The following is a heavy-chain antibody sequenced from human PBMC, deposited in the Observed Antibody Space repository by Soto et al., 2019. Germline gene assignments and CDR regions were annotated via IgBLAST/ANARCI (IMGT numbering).Heavy chain of an antibody. CDR3: AKDPLTIFGVVIGRGGAFDI. CDR2: ISGSGGST. CDR1: GFTFSSYA. D-gene: IGHD3-3*01. Sequence: PGGSLRLSCAASGFTFSSYAMSWVRQAPGKGLEWVSAISGSGGSTYYADSVKGRFTISRDNSKNTLYLQMNSLRAEDTAVYYCAKDPLTIFGVVIGRGGAFDIWGQGTMVTVSS. V-gene: IGHV3-23*01. J-gene: IGHJ3*02.